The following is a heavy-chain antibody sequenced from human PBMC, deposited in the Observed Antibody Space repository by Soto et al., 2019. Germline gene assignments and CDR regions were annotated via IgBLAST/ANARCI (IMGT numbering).Heavy chain of an antibody. V-gene: IGHV4-34*01. J-gene: IGHJ6*02. CDR3: AGDCSSTSCWDTYYYYGMDV. CDR1: GGSFSGYY. CDR2: INHSGST. Sequence: SETLSLTCAVYGGSFSGYYWSWIRQPPGKGLEWIGEINHSGSTNYNPSLKSRVTISVDTSKNQFSLKLSSVTAADTAVYYCAGDCSSTSCWDTYYYYGMDVWGQGTTVTVS. D-gene: IGHD2-2*01.